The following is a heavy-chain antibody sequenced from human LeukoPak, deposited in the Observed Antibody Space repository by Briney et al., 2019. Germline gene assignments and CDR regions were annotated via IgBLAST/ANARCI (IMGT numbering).Heavy chain of an antibody. CDR2: INKDGDVT. D-gene: IGHD2-21*02. Sequence: GGSLRLSCAASGFICNTYWMSWVRQAPGKGLEWVGNINKDGDVTYYMDSVKGRFTISRDNARNSLYLQMNSLRVEDTAVYYCAGERHTAASYNWYDPWGGRTVVGVS. J-gene: IGHJ5*02. CDR3: AGERHTAASYNWYDP. CDR1: GFICNTYW. V-gene: IGHV3-7*01.